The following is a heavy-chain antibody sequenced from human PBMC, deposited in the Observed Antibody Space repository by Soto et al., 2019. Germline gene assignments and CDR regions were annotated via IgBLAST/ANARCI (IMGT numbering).Heavy chain of an antibody. J-gene: IGHJ4*02. CDR1: EFTFSNYV. D-gene: IGHD3-22*01. CDR2: ISGSGGST. V-gene: IGHV3-23*01. Sequence: LNICCAASEFTFSNYVMCWVRQAQGKGLEWVSAISGSGGSTYYGDSVKGRFTISRDNSKNTLYLQMNSLRAEDTAVYYCAKVRADYYDSSGPIDYWGQGTLVTVSS. CDR3: AKVRADYYDSSGPIDY.